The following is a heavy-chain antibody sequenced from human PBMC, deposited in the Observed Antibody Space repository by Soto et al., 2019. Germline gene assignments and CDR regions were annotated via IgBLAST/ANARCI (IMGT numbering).Heavy chain of an antibody. CDR3: ARVLKSRGYVDY. V-gene: IGHV3-53*02. D-gene: IGHD5-12*01. CDR2: IYSGGST. CDR1: GFTVSSNY. Sequence: EVQLVETGGGLIQPGGSLRLSCAASGFTVSSNYMSWVRQAPGKGLEWVSVIYSGGSTYYADYVKGRFTISRDNSKNTLYLQMNSLRAEDTAVYYCARVLKSRGYVDYWGQGTLVTVSS. J-gene: IGHJ4*02.